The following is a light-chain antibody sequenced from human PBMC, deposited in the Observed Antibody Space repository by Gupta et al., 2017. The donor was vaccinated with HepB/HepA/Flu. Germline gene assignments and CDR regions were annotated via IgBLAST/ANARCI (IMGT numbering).Light chain of an antibody. Sequence: EIVLTQSPGALSLSPGERATLSCRASQSVSRSYLAWHQQKPGQVPRLLIYGASSRATGIPDRFSSSGSGTDFTLTISRLEPEDFAVYYCQQYSILPLTFGQGTKVEI. CDR2: GAS. CDR1: QSVSRSY. J-gene: IGKJ1*01. CDR3: QQYSILPLT. V-gene: IGKV3-20*01.